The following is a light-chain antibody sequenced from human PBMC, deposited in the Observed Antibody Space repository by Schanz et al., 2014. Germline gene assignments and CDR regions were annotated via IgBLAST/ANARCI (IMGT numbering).Light chain of an antibody. CDR2: EGS. V-gene: IGLV2-23*03. CDR3: SSYAGSNNFVV. Sequence: QSALTQPASVSGSPGQSITISCTGTSSDVGNYGLVSWYQLHPGKAPKLIIYEGSQRPSTVSNRFSGSKSDNTASLTISGLQAEDEADYYCSSYAGSNNFVVFGGGTKLTVL. CDR1: SSDVGNYGL. J-gene: IGLJ2*01.